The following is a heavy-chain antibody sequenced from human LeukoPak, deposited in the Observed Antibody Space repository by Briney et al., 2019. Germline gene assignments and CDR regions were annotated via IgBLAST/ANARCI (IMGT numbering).Heavy chain of an antibody. Sequence: PSETLSLTCSVSGGSFSSYYWSWIRQPAGRGLEFIGRVYPSGNTNYNPSLKGRVTMSVDTSKNQFSLRLSSVTAADTAVYYCARDARLGVDYWGQGTLVTVSS. CDR2: VYPSGNT. CDR1: GGSFSSYY. CDR3: ARDARLGVDY. J-gene: IGHJ4*02. V-gene: IGHV4-4*07. D-gene: IGHD3-16*01.